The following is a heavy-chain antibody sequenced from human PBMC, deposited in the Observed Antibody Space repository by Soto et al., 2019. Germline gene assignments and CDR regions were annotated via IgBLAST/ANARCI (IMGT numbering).Heavy chain of an antibody. V-gene: IGHV3-21*06. CDR1: GFTFSTYL. Sequence: VQLVESGGGLVKPGGSLRLSCAASGFTFSTYLMNWVRQAPGKGLEWVSSIKSDSSSLYYADSVKGRFTISRDNATXSLHLQMNSLRVEDTAMYFCARKPMTGSQSGAFDIWGQGTMVTVSS. CDR2: IKSDSSSL. CDR3: ARKPMTGSQSGAFDI. J-gene: IGHJ3*02. D-gene: IGHD3-9*01.